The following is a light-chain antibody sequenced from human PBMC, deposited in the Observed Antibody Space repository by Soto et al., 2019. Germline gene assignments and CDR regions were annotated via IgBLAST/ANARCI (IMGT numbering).Light chain of an antibody. V-gene: IGKV2-30*01. CDR1: QSLVYSDGNTY. CDR2: KVS. Sequence: DVVMTQSPLSLPVTLGQPASISCRSSQSLVYSDGNTYLNWFQQRPGQSPRRLIYKVSNRDSGVPDRFSGSGSCTDFTLKISRVEAEDVGVYYCMQGTHWPLWTFGQGTKVEIK. J-gene: IGKJ1*01. CDR3: MQGTHWPLWT.